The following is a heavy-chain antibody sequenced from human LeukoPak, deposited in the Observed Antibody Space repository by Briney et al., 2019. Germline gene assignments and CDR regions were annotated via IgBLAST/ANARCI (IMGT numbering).Heavy chain of an antibody. CDR1: GGSFSGYY. V-gene: IGHV4-34*01. CDR3: ARGPIRLGYCSSTSCCSGPQLDY. Sequence: SETLSLTCAVYGGSFSGYYWSWIRQPPGKGLEWTGEINHSGSTNYNPSLKSRVTISVDTSKNQFSLKLSSVTAADTAVYYCARGPIRLGYCSSTSCCSGPQLDYWGQGTLVTVSS. D-gene: IGHD2-2*01. J-gene: IGHJ4*02. CDR2: INHSGST.